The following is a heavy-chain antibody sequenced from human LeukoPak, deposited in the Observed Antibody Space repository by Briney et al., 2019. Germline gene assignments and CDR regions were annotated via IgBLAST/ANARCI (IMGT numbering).Heavy chain of an antibody. CDR2: IYYSGTT. CDR3: ARDPPSYYYDSSGYEPVDY. J-gene: IGHJ4*02. V-gene: IGHV4-39*07. Sequence: PSETLSLTCTVSGGSISSRTYYWGWIRQPPGKGLEWIGTIYYSGTTYYNPSLKSRVTISVDTSKNQFSLKLSSVTAADTAVYYCARDPPSYYYDSSGYEPVDYWGQGTLVTVSS. D-gene: IGHD3-22*01. CDR1: GGSISSRTYY.